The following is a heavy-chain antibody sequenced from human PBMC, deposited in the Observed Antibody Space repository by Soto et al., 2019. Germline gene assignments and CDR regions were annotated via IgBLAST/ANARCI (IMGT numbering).Heavy chain of an antibody. D-gene: IGHD2-2*01. V-gene: IGHV3-23*01. Sequence: GGSLRLSCAASGFTFSSYAMSWVRQAPGKGLEWVSAISGSGGRTYYADSGKGRFTISRDNSKNTLYLQMNSLRAEDTAVYYCAKDPTDCSSTSCPDYWGQGTLVTVSS. CDR3: AKDPTDCSSTSCPDY. CDR2: ISGSGGRT. J-gene: IGHJ4*02. CDR1: GFTFSSYA.